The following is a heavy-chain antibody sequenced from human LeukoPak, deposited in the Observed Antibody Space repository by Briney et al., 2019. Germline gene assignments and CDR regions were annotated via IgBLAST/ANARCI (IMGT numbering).Heavy chain of an antibody. Sequence: SETLSLTCTVSGGSISSYYWSWIRQPPGNGLEWIGYIYYSGSTNYNPSLKSRVTISVDTSKNQFSLKLSSVTAADTAVYYCARTMVRGVINYFDYWGQGTLVTVSS. CDR2: IYYSGST. V-gene: IGHV4-59*01. CDR3: ARTMVRGVINYFDY. D-gene: IGHD3-10*01. CDR1: GGSISSYY. J-gene: IGHJ4*02.